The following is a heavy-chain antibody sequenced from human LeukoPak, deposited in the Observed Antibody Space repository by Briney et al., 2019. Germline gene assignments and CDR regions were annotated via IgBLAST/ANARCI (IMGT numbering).Heavy chain of an antibody. D-gene: IGHD7-27*01. CDR3: ARSPLGIAPFDY. CDR2: IRNKANRYTT. Sequence: LSLTCSVSGDSISSSHWWSWVRQAPGEGLEWVARIRNKANRYTTEYAASVKGRFTISRDDSENSLYLQMDSLKTEDTAVYYCARSPLGIAPFDYWGQGTLVTVSS. J-gene: IGHJ4*02. CDR1: GDSISSSHW. V-gene: IGHV3-72*01.